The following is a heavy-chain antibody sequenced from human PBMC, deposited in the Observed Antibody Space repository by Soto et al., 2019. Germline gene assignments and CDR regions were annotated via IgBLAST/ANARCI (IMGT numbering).Heavy chain of an antibody. CDR1: GFTFSSYS. D-gene: IGHD3-10*01. V-gene: IGHV3-48*01. CDR3: ARDYEWFDYYYYYMDV. Sequence: GGSLRLSCAASGFTFSSYSLNWVRQAPGKELERVSYISSSSSTIYYADSVKGRFTISRDNAKNSLYLQMNSLRAEDTAVYYCARDYEWFDYYYYYMDVWGKGTTVTVSS. J-gene: IGHJ6*03. CDR2: ISSSSSTI.